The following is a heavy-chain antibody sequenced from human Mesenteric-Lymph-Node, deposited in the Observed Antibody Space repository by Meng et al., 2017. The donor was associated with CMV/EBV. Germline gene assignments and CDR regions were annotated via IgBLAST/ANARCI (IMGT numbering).Heavy chain of an antibody. J-gene: IGHJ5*02. D-gene: IGHD3-16*01. V-gene: IGHV1-69*05. CDR3: ARLGGGRSWFDP. CDR1: GGTFSSYA. CDR2: IIPIFGTA. Sequence: SVKVSCKASGGTFSSYAISWVRQAPGQGLEWMGGIIPIFGTANYAQKFQGRVTITTDESTSTAYMELSSLRSEDTAVYYCARLGGGRSWFDPWGQGTLVTVSS.